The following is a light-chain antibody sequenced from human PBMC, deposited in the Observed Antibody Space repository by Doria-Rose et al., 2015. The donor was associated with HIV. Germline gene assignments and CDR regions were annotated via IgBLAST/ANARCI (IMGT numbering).Light chain of an antibody. CDR3: HQYGTSWT. V-gene: IGKV3-20*01. CDR1: QSFSSTY. CDR2: DGS. J-gene: IGKJ1*01. Sequence: TQSPGTLSLSPGERATLSCRASQSFSSTYLAWYQQKPGQAPSLLIYDGSTRATGIPDRFSASGSGTDFTRTINVLEPEDFALYYCHQYGTSWTFGQGTKVEI.